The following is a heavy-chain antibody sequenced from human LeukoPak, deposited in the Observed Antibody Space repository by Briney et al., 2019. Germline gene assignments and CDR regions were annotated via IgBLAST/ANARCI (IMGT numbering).Heavy chain of an antibody. V-gene: IGHV1-69*01. CDR1: GGTFSSYA. CDR3: ARFPVDVVEGDDY. D-gene: IGHD2-2*03. Sequence: SVKVSCKASGGTFSSYAISWERQAPGQGLEWMGGIIPIFGTANYAQKFQGRVTITADESTSTAYMELSSLRSEDTAVYYCARFPVDVVEGDDYWGQGTLVTVSS. CDR2: IIPIFGTA. J-gene: IGHJ4*02.